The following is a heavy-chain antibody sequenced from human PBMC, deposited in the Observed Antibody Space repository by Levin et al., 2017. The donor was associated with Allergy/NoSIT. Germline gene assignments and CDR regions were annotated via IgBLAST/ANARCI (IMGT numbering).Heavy chain of an antibody. Sequence: PGGSLRLSCAASGFTFSSYDMHWVRQGIGKGLEWVSVIGTAGDTYYPASVKGRFTISRENAKNSLYLQMNSLRAGETAVYYCARGRPGTTIMDVWGQGTTVTVSS. V-gene: IGHV3-13*01. CDR1: GFTFSSYD. D-gene: IGHD1-7*01. CDR3: ARGRPGTTIMDV. J-gene: IGHJ6*02. CDR2: IGTAGDT.